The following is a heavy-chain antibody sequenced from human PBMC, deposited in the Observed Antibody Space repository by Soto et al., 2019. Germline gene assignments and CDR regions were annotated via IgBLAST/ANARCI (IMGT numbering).Heavy chain of an antibody. D-gene: IGHD2-2*01. CDR2: VSSDGSNK. J-gene: IGHJ5*02. CDR3: AKDRVIQLLPIWPDP. CDR1: GFTFSSYG. V-gene: IGHV3-30*18. Sequence: PGGSLRLSCAASGFTFSSYGMHWVRQAPGKGLEWVAFVSSDGSNKYYADSLKGRFTISRDNSKSTLYLQVDSLRVDDTAVYYCAKDRVIQLLPIWPDPWGQGTLVTVSS.